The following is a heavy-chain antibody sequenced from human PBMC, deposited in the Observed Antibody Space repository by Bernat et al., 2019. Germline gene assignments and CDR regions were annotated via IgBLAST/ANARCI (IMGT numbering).Heavy chain of an antibody. CDR1: GGSISSSNW. CDR2: IYHSGST. CDR3: ARESITIIGVVIYDALDI. Sequence: QVQLQESGPGLVKPSGTLSLTCAVSGGSISSSNWWSWVRQPPGKGLEWIGEIYHSGSTNYNPSLKSRVTISVDKSKNQFSLKLSYVTAADTAVYYCARESITIIGVVIYDALDIWGQGTMVTVSS. D-gene: IGHD3-3*01. V-gene: IGHV4-4*02. J-gene: IGHJ3*02.